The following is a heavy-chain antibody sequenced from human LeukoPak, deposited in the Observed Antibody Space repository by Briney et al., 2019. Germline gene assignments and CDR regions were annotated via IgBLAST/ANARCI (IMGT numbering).Heavy chain of an antibody. D-gene: IGHD6-13*01. CDR3: ASTIAAAQYDAFDI. J-gene: IGHJ3*02. Sequence: PGGSLRLSCAASGFTFSSYSMNWVRQAPGKGLGWVSSIIRSSSYIYYADSVKGRFTISRDNAKNSLYLQMNSLRAENTAENYVASTIAAAQYDAFDIWGQGTMVTVSS. V-gene: IGHV3-21*01. CDR1: GFTFSSYS. CDR2: IIRSSSYI.